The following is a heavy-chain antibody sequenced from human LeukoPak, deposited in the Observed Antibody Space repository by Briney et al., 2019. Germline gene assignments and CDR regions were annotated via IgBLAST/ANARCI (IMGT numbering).Heavy chain of an antibody. Sequence: GPSVELFCKVSGYTLTELSMHGVRQAPGKGLEGRGGFDPEDGETIYAQKFQGRVTMTRDTSISTAYMELSRLRSEDTAVYYCARNGWELSPDSFDIWGQGTMVTVSS. J-gene: IGHJ3*02. CDR2: FDPEDGET. CDR1: GYTLTELS. CDR3: ARNGWELSPDSFDI. D-gene: IGHD1-26*01. V-gene: IGHV1-24*01.